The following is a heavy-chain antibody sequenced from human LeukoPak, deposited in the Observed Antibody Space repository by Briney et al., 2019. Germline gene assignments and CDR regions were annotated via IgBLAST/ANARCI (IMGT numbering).Heavy chain of an antibody. D-gene: IGHD1-7*01. V-gene: IGHV3-23*01. CDR1: GFTFTSYS. CDR3: ARKAQYNGHYPLDY. J-gene: IGHJ4*02. CDR2: TSDRGDYT. Sequence: GGSLRLSCAASGFTFTSYSMSWVRQAPGKGLEWVSGTSDRGDYTYYADSVKGWFTISRDSSKNTLFLQMNSLRAEDTALYFCARKAQYNGHYPLDYWGQGTLVTVSS.